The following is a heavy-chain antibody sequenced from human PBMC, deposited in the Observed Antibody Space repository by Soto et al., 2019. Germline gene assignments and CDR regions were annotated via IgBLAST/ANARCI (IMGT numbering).Heavy chain of an antibody. V-gene: IGHV3-23*01. Sequence: PGGSLRLPCAASGFTFSSYAMSWVRQAPGKGLEWVSAISGSGGSTYYADSVKGRFTISRDNSKNTLYLQMNSLRAEDTAVYYCARDPSPLYYYDSSGYPDSGQGTLVTVSS. CDR1: GFTFSSYA. CDR2: ISGSGGST. D-gene: IGHD3-22*01. CDR3: ARDPSPLYYYDSSGYPD. J-gene: IGHJ4*02.